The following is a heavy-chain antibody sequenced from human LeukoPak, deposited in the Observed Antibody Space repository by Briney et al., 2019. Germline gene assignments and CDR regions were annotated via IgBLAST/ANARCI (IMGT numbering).Heavy chain of an antibody. Sequence: SGTLSLTCAVSGGSIRSSNWWSWVRQPPGKVLEWIGEIYHTGNTNYNPSLKSRVTISVDKSKNQFSLKLSSVTAADTAVYYCATETYYDSSGPHFDYWGQGTLVTVSS. CDR3: ATETYYDSSGPHFDY. CDR2: IYHTGNT. V-gene: IGHV4-4*02. J-gene: IGHJ4*02. D-gene: IGHD3-22*01. CDR1: GGSIRSSNW.